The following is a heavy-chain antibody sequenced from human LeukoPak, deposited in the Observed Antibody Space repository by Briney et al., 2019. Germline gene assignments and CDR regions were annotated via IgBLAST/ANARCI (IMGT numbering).Heavy chain of an antibody. Sequence: ASVRVSCKTSGYTFSNFGINWVRQAPGQGLEWMGWISGNNDNPNYGQKFQGRFTVTTDSSTSTAYMELRNLSFDDTAVYYCARDGTSTDDYWGQGTLVTVSS. CDR3: ARDGTSTDDY. CDR2: ISGNNDNP. V-gene: IGHV1-18*01. D-gene: IGHD2-2*01. CDR1: GYTFSNFG. J-gene: IGHJ4*02.